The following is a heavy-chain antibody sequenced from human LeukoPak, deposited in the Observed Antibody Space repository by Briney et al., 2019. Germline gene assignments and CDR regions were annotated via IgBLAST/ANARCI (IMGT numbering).Heavy chain of an antibody. V-gene: IGHV3-23*01. D-gene: IGHD3-3*01. J-gene: IGHJ4*02. CDR1: GFTFSSYG. Sequence: GGTLRLSCAASGFTFSSYGMSWVRQAPGKGLEWVSAISGSGGSTYYADSVKGRFTISRDNAKNSLYLQMNSLRAEDTAVYYCARDAGGEDFWSGYYTGYFDYWGQGTLVTVSS. CDR3: ARDAGGEDFWSGYYTGYFDY. CDR2: ISGSGGST.